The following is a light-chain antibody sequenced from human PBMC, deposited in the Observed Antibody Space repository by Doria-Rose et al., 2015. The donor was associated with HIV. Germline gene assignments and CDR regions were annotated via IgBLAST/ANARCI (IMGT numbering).Light chain of an antibody. CDR3: QHYQSYPYT. CDR1: QSISTW. V-gene: IGKV1-5*03. J-gene: IGKJ2*01. CDR2: KAS. Sequence: THSPSTLSASVGDRVTITCRASQSISTWLAWYQQKPGKAPKLLIYKASSLESGVPSRFSGSGSGTEFTLTISSLQPDDFASYYCQHYQSYPYTFGQGTKLEIK.